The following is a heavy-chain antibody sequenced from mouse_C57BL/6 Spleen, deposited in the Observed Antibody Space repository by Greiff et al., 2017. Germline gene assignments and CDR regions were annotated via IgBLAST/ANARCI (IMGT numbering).Heavy chain of an antibody. CDR1: GFTFSSYG. J-gene: IGHJ1*03. V-gene: IGHV5-6*01. CDR3: ARHYYSNYGDWYFDV. D-gene: IGHD2-5*01. Sequence: EVKLMESGGDLVKPGGSLKLSCAASGFTFSSYGMSWVRQTPDKRLEWVATISSGGSYTYYPDSVKGRFTISRDNAKNTLYLQMSSLKSEDTAMYYCARHYYSNYGDWYFDVWGTGTTVTVSS. CDR2: ISSGGSYT.